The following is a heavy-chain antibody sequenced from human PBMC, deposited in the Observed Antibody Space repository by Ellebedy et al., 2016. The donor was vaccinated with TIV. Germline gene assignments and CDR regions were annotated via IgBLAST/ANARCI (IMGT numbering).Heavy chain of an antibody. Sequence: MPSETLSLTCTVSGGSISSYYWSWIRQPPGKGLEWIGYIYYSGSTNYNTSLKSRVTISVDTSKNQFSLKPSSVTAADTAVYYCARARYSGYDSDYWGQGTLVTVSS. D-gene: IGHD5-12*01. CDR2: IYYSGST. CDR1: GGSISSYY. V-gene: IGHV4-59*01. J-gene: IGHJ4*02. CDR3: ARARYSGYDSDY.